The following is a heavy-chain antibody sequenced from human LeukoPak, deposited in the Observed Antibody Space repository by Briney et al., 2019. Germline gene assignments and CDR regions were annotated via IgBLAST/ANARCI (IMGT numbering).Heavy chain of an antibody. CDR3: AKYTWLAVTTAGWFDP. V-gene: IGHV3-23*01. Sequence: GGSLRLSCAASGFTFSSYAMSWVRQAPGKGLEWVSAISGSGGSTYYADSVKGRFTISRDNSKNTLYLQMNSLRAEDTAVYYCAKYTWLAVTTAGWFDPWGQGTLVTVSS. CDR2: ISGSGGST. J-gene: IGHJ5*02. D-gene: IGHD4-17*01. CDR1: GFTFSSYA.